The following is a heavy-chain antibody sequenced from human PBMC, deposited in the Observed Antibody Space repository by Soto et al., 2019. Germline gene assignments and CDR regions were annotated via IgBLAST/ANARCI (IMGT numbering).Heavy chain of an antibody. CDR2: IQNDATT. CDR1: GDSISSYY. D-gene: IGHD1-1*01. J-gene: IGHJ4*02. Sequence: SETLSLPCTVSGDSISSYYWSWIRQPPGKGLEWIGYIQNDATTSYNPSLKGRVTISVDTSKNQFSLMVSSVTAADTAAYYCARDLVQKRCLHDKGFDAWGKGTLVGVSS. CDR3: ARDLVQKRCLHDKGFDA. V-gene: IGHV4-59*01.